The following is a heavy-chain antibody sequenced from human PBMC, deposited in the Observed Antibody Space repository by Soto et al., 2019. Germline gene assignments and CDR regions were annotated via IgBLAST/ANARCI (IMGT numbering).Heavy chain of an antibody. CDR2: ISSSGGST. CDR3: ARPEYSSSSYGMDV. CDR1: GFTFSSYA. D-gene: IGHD6-6*01. V-gene: IGHV3-23*01. J-gene: IGHJ6*02. Sequence: GGSLRLSCVASGFTFSSYAMSWVRQAPGKGLEWVSDISSSGGSTYYADSVKGRFTISRDNAKNSLYLQMNSLRDEDTAVYYCARPEYSSSSYGMDVWGQGTTVTVSS.